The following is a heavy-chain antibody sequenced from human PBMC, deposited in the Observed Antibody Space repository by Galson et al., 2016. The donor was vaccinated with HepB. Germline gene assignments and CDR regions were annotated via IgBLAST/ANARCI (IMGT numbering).Heavy chain of an antibody. J-gene: IGHJ3*02. CDR3: AKHLESGYSYGSLDAFDI. V-gene: IGHV3-23*01. CDR2: ISGSGSTT. Sequence: SLRLSCAASTFTFSSYAMSWVRQAPGKGLEWVSTISGSGSTTYYADSVKGRFTVSRDNFKNTLYLQMHSLRAEDTAVYYCAKHLESGYSYGSLDAFDIWGQGTMVTVSP. CDR1: TFTFSSYA. D-gene: IGHD5-18*01.